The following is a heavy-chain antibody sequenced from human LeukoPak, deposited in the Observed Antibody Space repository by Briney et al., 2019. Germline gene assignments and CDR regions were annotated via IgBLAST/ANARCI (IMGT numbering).Heavy chain of an antibody. CDR3: ATGGWGYCSGGSCYFSHRWFDP. V-gene: IGHV1-24*01. CDR2: FDPEDGET. J-gene: IGHJ5*02. Sequence: ASVKVSCKVSGYTLTELSMHWVRQAPGKGLEWTGGFDPEDGETIYAQKFQGRVTMTEDTSTDTAYMELSSLRSEDTAVYYCATGGWGYCSGGSCYFSHRWFDPWGQGTLVTVSS. D-gene: IGHD2-15*01. CDR1: GYTLTELS.